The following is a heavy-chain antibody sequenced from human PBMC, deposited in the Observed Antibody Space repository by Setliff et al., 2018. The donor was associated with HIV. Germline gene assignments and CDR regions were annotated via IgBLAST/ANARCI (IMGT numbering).Heavy chain of an antibody. Sequence: ASVKVSCKASGYTFTNYGISWVRQAPGQGLEWMGWISAYSGNTHYAQKYQGRVTMTTDTSTSTAYMELRTLRSEDTAVYYCAREHGTYYSYYYMDVWGEGTTVTVSS. J-gene: IGHJ6*03. V-gene: IGHV1-18*01. CDR3: AREHGTYYSYYYMDV. CDR1: GYTFTNYG. CDR2: ISAYSGNT.